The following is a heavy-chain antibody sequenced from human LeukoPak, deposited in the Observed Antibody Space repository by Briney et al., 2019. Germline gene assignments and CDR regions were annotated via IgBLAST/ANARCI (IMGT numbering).Heavy chain of an antibody. CDR1: GGSISGYY. D-gene: IGHD5-24*01. V-gene: IGHV4-59*01. Sequence: PSETLSLTCTVSGGSISGYYWTWIRQPPGKGLEWIGYIYYSGSTNYNPSLKSRVTISVDTSKNQFSLKLSSVTAADTAVYYCARDRMATIRASAFDIWGQGTMVTVSS. J-gene: IGHJ3*02. CDR3: ARDRMATIRASAFDI. CDR2: IYYSGST.